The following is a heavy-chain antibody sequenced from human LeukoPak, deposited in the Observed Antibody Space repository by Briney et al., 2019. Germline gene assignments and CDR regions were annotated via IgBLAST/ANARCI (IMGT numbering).Heavy chain of an antibody. J-gene: IGHJ4*02. Sequence: SETLSLTCTVSGGSISSGSYYWSWIRQPPGKGLEWIGHINHSGSTNYNPSLKSRVTISVDTSKNQFSLKLSSVTAADTAVYYCARGGSNWNSWGQGTLVTVSS. CDR2: INHSGST. CDR3: ARGGSNWNS. CDR1: GGSISSGSYY. V-gene: IGHV4-61*01. D-gene: IGHD1-26*01.